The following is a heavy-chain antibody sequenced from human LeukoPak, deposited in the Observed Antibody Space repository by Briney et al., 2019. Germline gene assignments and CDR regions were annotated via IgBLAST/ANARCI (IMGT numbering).Heavy chain of an antibody. CDR2: ISWNGGST. V-gene: IGHV3-20*04. J-gene: IGHJ4*02. Sequence: GGSLRLSCAASGFNLDDYGMTWVRQAPGEGLEWVSGISWNGGSTGYVDSVKGRFTISRDNANNSLYLQMNSLRGEDTALYYCARGSGSYSTYFDFWGQGTLVTVSS. CDR3: ARGSGSYSTYFDF. D-gene: IGHD1-26*01. CDR1: GFNLDDYG.